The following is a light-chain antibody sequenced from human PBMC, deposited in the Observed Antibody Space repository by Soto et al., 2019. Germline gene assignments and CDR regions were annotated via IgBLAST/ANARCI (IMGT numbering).Light chain of an antibody. V-gene: IGKV2-30*01. J-gene: IGKJ1*01. CDR1: QSLVYSDGNTY. CDR3: MQGTHLPPG. CDR2: KVS. Sequence: DVVMTQSPLSLPVTLGQPASISCRSSQSLVYSDGNTYLNWFQQRPGQSPRRLICKVSNRDSGVTDRFNGSGSGTDFTLKISRLEAEDVGVYYCMQGTHLPPGFGQGTKVEIK.